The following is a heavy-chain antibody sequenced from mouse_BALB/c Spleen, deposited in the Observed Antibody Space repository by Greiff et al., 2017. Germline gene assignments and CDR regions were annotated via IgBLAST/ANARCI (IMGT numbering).Heavy chain of an antibody. CDR3: ARQGITTVVATSYWYFDV. D-gene: IGHD1-1*01. J-gene: IGHJ1*01. CDR1: GFTFSSYA. CDR2: ISSGGSYT. V-gene: IGHV5-9-3*01. Sequence: EVQRVESGGGLVKPGGSLKLSCAASGFTFSSYAMSWVRQTPEKRLEWVATISSGGSYTYYPDSVKGRFTISRDNAKNTLYLQMSSLRSEDTAMYYCARQGITTVVATSYWYFDVWGAGTTVTVSS.